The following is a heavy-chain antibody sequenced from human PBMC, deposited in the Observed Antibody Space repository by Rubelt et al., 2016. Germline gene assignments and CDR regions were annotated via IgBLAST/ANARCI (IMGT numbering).Heavy chain of an antibody. CDR1: GYTFTSYG. CDR3: ARDPNGDRHHDY. D-gene: IGHD4-17*01. Sequence: QVQLVQSGAEVKKPGASVKVSCKASGYTFTSYGISWVRPAPGQGLEWMGWISAYNGNTNYAQKLQGRGTRTTDTPTSTAYMELGSLRSDDTAVHYCARDPNGDRHHDYWGQGTLVTVSS. CDR2: ISAYNGNT. V-gene: IGHV1-18*01. J-gene: IGHJ4*02.